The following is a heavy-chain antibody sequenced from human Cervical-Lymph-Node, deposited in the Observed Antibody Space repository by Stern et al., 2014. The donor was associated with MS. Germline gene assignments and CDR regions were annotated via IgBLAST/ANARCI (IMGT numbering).Heavy chain of an antibody. V-gene: IGHV4-59*08. Sequence: VQLVESGPGLVKPSETLSLTCSVSGGSISSYYWNWIRQPPGKGLEWIANVHYSGATNYNTSLKSPVPILLDTSMNQNSLQLPSGTAADTAVYYCAGSGTYYPDYWGQGILVTVSS. J-gene: IGHJ4*02. D-gene: IGHD3-3*01. CDR1: GGSISSYY. CDR2: VHYSGAT. CDR3: AGSGTYYPDY.